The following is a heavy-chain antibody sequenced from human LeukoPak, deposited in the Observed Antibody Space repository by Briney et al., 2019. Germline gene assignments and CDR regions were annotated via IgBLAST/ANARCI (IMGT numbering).Heavy chain of an antibody. CDR2: IYSGGST. CDR1: GFTVSSNY. CDR3: ARESIITMVRGVIKGFTNWFDP. D-gene: IGHD3-10*01. Sequence: GGSLRLSCAASGFTVSSNYMSWVRQAPGKGLEWVSVIYSGGSTYYADSVKGRFTISRDNSKNTLYLQMNSLRAEDTAVYYCARESIITMVRGVIKGFTNWFDPWGQGTLVTVSS. V-gene: IGHV3-53*01. J-gene: IGHJ5*02.